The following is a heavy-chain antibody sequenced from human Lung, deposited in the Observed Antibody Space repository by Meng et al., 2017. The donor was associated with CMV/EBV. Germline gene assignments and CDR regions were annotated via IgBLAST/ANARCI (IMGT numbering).Heavy chain of an antibody. V-gene: IGHV3-30*02. Sequence: GESXKISCAASGFTFSSYGMHWVRQAPGKGLEWVAFIRYDGSNKYYADSVKGRFNLSRDNSKKMLYPQKNSLGAEDTAVYYCAKKGGSGYVSYWCPGTLVTVSS. CDR2: IRYDGSNK. CDR1: GFTFSSYG. J-gene: IGHJ4*02. D-gene: IGHD5-12*01. CDR3: AKKGGSGYVSY.